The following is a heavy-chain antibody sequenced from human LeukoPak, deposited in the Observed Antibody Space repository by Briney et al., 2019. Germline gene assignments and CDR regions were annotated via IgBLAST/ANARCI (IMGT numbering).Heavy chain of an antibody. CDR2: IYYNGST. V-gene: IGHV4-39*01. CDR3: ARHPQHTTGYCSSTSCFYMDV. D-gene: IGHD2-2*01. Sequence: PSETLSLTCTVSGGSISSSSYSWGWIRQPPGKGLEWIGSIYYNGSTYYNPSLKSRVTISVDTSKNQFSLKLSSVTAADTAVYYCARHPQHTTGYCSSTSCFYMDVWGKGTTVTVSS. J-gene: IGHJ6*03. CDR1: GGSISSSSYS.